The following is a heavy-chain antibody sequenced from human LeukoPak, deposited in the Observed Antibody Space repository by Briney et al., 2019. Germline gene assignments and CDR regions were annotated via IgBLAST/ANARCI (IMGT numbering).Heavy chain of an antibody. CDR1: GFSFSSHA. J-gene: IGHJ4*02. V-gene: IGHV3-23*01. CDR3: AKTEGEGTGWYGKNDY. CDR2: ISDNGVGS. D-gene: IGHD6-19*01. Sequence: GGSLRLSCAASGFSFSSHAMSWVRQAPGKGLEWVAAISDNGVGSYYADAVKGRFTISRDNSKNTLNLQLNSLRAEDTALYYCAKTEGEGTGWYGKNDYWGQGTLVTVSS.